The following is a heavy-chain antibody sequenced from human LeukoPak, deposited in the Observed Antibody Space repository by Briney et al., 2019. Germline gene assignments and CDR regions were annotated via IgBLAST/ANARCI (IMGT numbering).Heavy chain of an antibody. D-gene: IGHD1-1*01. CDR3: VRVDTTMRGARVWDY. CDR1: GFTFSVFG. J-gene: IGHJ4*02. Sequence: GGSLRLSCSASGFTFSVFGMNWVRQAPGKGLEWVSYISSSSSTDYADSVKGRFTISRDNAKNSLYLQMNSLRAEDTAVYYCVRVDTTMRGARVWDYWSQGTLVTVSS. V-gene: IGHV3-48*01. CDR2: ISSSSST.